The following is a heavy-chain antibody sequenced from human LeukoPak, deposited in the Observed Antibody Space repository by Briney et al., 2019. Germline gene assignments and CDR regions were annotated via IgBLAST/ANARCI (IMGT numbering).Heavy chain of an antibody. D-gene: IGHD1-26*01. CDR1: GFTFISYG. Sequence: PGRSLRLSGAAAGFTFISYGMHWVRQAPGKGLEWVAFIRYDGSNKYYADSVKGRFTISRDNSKNTLYLRRNSLRAEDTAVYYCAKDGARIVGATMLDYWGQGTLVTVSS. CDR2: IRYDGSNK. CDR3: AKDGARIVGATMLDY. J-gene: IGHJ4*02. V-gene: IGHV3-30*02.